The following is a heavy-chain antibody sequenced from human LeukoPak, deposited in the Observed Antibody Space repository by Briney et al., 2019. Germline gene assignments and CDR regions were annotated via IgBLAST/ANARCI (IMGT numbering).Heavy chain of an antibody. CDR2: IYYSGST. Sequence: SETLSLTCTVSGGSISSSSYYWGWIRQPPGKGLEWIGSIYYSGSTYYNPSLKSRVTISVDTSKNQFSLKLSSVTAADTAVYHCARRNAIYDYFDYWGQGTLVTVSS. CDR1: GGSISSSSYY. J-gene: IGHJ4*02. V-gene: IGHV4-39*01. D-gene: IGHD3-9*01. CDR3: ARRNAIYDYFDY.